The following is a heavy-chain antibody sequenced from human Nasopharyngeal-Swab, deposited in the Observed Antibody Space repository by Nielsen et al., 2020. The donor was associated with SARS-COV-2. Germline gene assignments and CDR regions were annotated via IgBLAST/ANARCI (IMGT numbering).Heavy chain of an antibody. D-gene: IGHD3-3*01. V-gene: IGHV3-48*01. J-gene: IGHJ4*02. Sequence: GGSLRLSCATSGFTFSIYSMNWVRQAPGKGLEWVSYISSSGGTMYYTDSVKGRFTISRDNVKHSLFLQINSLRGEDTAVYYCARGEWRWRYWGRGTLVTVSS. CDR1: GFTFSIYS. CDR3: ARGEWRWRY. CDR2: ISSSGGTM.